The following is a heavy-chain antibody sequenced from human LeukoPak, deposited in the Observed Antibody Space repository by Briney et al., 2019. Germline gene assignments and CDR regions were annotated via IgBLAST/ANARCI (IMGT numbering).Heavy chain of an antibody. CDR1: GFTFSSNW. D-gene: IGHD2-15*01. CDR2: FYRGEIT. CDR3: AREVVSIPSYFES. J-gene: IGHJ4*02. V-gene: IGHV3-53*01. Sequence: PGGSLRLSCVASGFTFSSNWMSWVRQAPGKGLEWVSFFYRGEITYYAESVRGRFTISRDISKNTLCLLMNSLIPEDTAVYYCAREVVSIPSYFESWGQGTRVTVSS.